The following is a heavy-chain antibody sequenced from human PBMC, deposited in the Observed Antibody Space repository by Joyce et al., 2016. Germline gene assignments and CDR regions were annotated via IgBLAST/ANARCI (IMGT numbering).Heavy chain of an antibody. CDR3: ARGGISYYYAMDV. V-gene: IGHV3-21*01. CDR2: MSDTSYYR. J-gene: IGHJ6*02. D-gene: IGHD3-16*01. Sequence: QLVESGGGVVKPGGSLRLSCEDTGSTFSTSSRSWFRQAPGKGLEWGAAMSDTSYYRFHAGTVRGRFTVSRDNAKKTLYLQMNSLRAEDSAVFYCARGGISYYYAMDVWGQGTTVTVSS. CDR1: GSTFSTSS.